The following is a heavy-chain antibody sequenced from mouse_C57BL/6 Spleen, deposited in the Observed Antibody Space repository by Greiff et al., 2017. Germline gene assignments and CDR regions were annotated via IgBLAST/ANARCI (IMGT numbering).Heavy chain of an antibody. V-gene: IGHV1-53*01. CDR1: GYTFTSYW. CDR2: INPSNGGT. J-gene: IGHJ1*03. Sequence: VQLQQPGTELVKPGASVKLSCKASGYTFTSYWMHWVKQRPGQGLEWIGNINPSNGGTNYNEKFKSKATLTVDKSSSTAYMQLSSLTSEDSAVYYCARGDYGSSLYFDVWGTGTTVTVSS. D-gene: IGHD1-1*01. CDR3: ARGDYGSSLYFDV.